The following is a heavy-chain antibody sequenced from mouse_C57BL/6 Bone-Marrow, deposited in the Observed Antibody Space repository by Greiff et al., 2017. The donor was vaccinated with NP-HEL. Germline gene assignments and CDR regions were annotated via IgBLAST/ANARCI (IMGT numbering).Heavy chain of an antibody. Sequence: VQLQQSGTVLARPGASVKMSCKTSGYTFTSYWMHWVKQRPGQGLEWIGAIYPGNSDTSYNQKFKGKAKLTAVTSASTAYMELSSLTNEDSAVYYCTRGYYSNYRFAYWGQGTLVTVSA. CDR2: IYPGNSDT. J-gene: IGHJ3*01. D-gene: IGHD2-5*01. CDR3: TRGYYSNYRFAY. CDR1: GYTFTSYW. V-gene: IGHV1-5*01.